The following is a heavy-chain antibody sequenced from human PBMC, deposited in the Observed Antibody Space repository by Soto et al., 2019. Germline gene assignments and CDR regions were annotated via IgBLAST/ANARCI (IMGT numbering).Heavy chain of an antibody. J-gene: IGHJ5*02. D-gene: IGHD3-3*01. V-gene: IGHV1-69*13. CDR1: GGSFSSYA. CDR3: ARQYPLTIFGVVTQGWFDP. Sequence: SVKVSCKASGGSFSSYAISWVRQAPGQGLEWMGGIIPIFGTANYAQKFQGRVTITADESTSTAYMELSSLRSEDTAVYYCARQYPLTIFGVVTQGWFDPWGQGTLVTV. CDR2: IIPIFGTA.